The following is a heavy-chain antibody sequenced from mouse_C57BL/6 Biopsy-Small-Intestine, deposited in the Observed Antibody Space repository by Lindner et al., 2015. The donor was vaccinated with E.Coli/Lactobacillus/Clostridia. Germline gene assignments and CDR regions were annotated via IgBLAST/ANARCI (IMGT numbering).Heavy chain of an antibody. Sequence: SVKVSCKASGYTFTDYWIHWVRHFPEKGFEWVGRINPRSGGTDISQKFQGRVTMTRDTSDRTAHMDLSGLTSGDAAVYYCARGRVAGTTAYTVDYWGQGTLITVSS. CDR3: ARGRVAGTTAYTVDY. J-gene: IGHJ4*01. V-gene: IGHV1-53*01. D-gene: IGHD1-1*02. CDR1: GYTFTDYW. CDR2: INPRSGGT.